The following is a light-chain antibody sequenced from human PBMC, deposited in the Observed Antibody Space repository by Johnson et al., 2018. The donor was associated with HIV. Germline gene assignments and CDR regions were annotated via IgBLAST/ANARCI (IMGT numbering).Light chain of an antibody. V-gene: IGLV1-51*01. CDR2: DNN. J-gene: IGLJ1*01. Sequence: VLTQPPSVSAAPGQKVTISCSGSSSNIGYNYVSWYQQVPGTAPKLLIYDNNKRPSGIPDRFSASKSGTSATLGITGIQTGDEADYYCGTWDSSLSAYVFGTGTKVTVL. CDR1: SSNIGYNY. CDR3: GTWDSSLSAYV.